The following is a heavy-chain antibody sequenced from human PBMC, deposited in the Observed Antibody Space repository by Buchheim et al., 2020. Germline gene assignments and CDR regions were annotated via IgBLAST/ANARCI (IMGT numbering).Heavy chain of an antibody. D-gene: IGHD3-22*01. CDR3: AKGGGYYDFDY. CDR1: GGSISSYY. Sequence: QVQLQESGPGLVKPSETLSLTCTVSGGSISSYYRSWIRQPPGKGLEWIGYISYSGGTNYNPSLKSRVTMSVDTSKNQFSLRLNSVTAADTAVYYCAKGGGYYDFDYWGQGTL. CDR2: ISYSGGT. J-gene: IGHJ4*02. V-gene: IGHV4-59*01.